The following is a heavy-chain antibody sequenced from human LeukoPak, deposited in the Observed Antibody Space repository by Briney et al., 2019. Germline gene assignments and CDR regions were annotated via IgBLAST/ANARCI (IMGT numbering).Heavy chain of an antibody. D-gene: IGHD3-22*01. V-gene: IGHV1-2*06. Sequence: CMGLINPNSWRTNYSQKFQGRVTITRDRSISTAYMELSRLRSDDTAVYYCARGPIVVVFDYWGQGTLVTVSS. J-gene: IGHJ4*02. CDR2: INPNSWRT. CDR3: ARGPIVVVFDY.